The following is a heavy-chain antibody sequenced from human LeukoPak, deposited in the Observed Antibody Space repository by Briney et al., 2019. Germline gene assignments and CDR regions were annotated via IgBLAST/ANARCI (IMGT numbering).Heavy chain of an antibody. CDR1: GFNFRYFW. D-gene: IGHD2-21*02. V-gene: IGHV3-7*01. CDR2: INHDGRET. CDR3: ARGYSSRAGTTDCCPLDY. J-gene: IGHJ4*02. Sequence: GGSLRLSCLGSGFNFRYFWMSWVRQAPGKGLEWVANINHDGRETYYADSVKGRFIISRDNAKDSLYLQMNSLRAEDAAVYYCARGYSSRAGTTDCCPLDYWGQGTLVTVSS.